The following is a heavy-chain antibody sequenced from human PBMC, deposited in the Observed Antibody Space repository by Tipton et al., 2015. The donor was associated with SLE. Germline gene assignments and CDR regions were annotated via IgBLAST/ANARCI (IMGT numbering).Heavy chain of an antibody. CDR1: DGSIRSTNYY. J-gene: IGHJ4*02. D-gene: IGHD6-19*01. Sequence: LRLSCTVSDGSIRSTNYYWGWIRQPPGKGLEWIGSIYYTGSTYYNPSLNSRVTISIDTSKNQFSLKLTSVTAADTAVYYCARDITSSGVSDHWGQGTLVTVSS. CDR2: IYYTGST. CDR3: ARDITSSGVSDH. V-gene: IGHV4-39*07.